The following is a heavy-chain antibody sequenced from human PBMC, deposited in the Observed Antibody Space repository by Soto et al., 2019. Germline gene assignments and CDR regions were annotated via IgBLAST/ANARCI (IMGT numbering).Heavy chain of an antibody. D-gene: IGHD3-22*01. V-gene: IGHV3-21*03. CDR2: ISSSTTYI. J-gene: IGHJ3*02. Sequence: NPGGSLRRACSASRFTFSSYTMNWVRQAPGKGLEWVSSISSSTTYIYYADSVKGRFTISRDNAKNSLYLQVNSLRAEDTAVYYCARDFDSSGYYGPVGAFDIWGQGTMVTVSS. CDR1: RFTFSSYT. CDR3: ARDFDSSGYYGPVGAFDI.